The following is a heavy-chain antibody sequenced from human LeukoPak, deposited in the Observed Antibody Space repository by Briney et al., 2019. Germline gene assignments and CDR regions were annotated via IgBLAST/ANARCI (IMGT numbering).Heavy chain of an antibody. J-gene: IGHJ4*02. D-gene: IGHD4-17*01. V-gene: IGHV3-23*01. CDR1: EFTINNYW. CDR2: ISASGGST. CDR3: AAAKGDYVLGFDY. Sequence: PGGSLRLSCAASEFTINNYWMHWVRQAPGKGLEWVSAISASGGSTYYTDSVKGRFTISRDNSKNTLYLQMNSLRAEDTAVYYCAAAKGDYVLGFDYWGQGTLVTVSS.